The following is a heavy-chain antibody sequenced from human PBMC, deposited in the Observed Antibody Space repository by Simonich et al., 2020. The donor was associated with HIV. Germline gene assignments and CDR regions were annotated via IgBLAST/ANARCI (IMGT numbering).Heavy chain of an antibody. Sequence: EVQLVQSGAEVKKPGATVKISCKLSGYTFIDYYMHWVQQAPGKGLRWMGLVEPEDGETIYAEKFQGRVTITADSSTDTSYMELSSLRSEDTAVYYCAGSLRFLESFDIWGQGTMVTVSS. CDR3: AGSLRFLESFDI. J-gene: IGHJ3*02. CDR1: GYTFIDYY. V-gene: IGHV1-69-2*01. D-gene: IGHD3-3*01. CDR2: VEPEDGET.